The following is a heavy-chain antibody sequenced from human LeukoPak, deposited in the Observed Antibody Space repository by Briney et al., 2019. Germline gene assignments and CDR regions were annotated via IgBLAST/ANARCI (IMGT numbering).Heavy chain of an antibody. CDR3: ASSQYYDFWSGYTD. CDR1: GFTFSSYS. CDR2: ISSSSSYI. J-gene: IGHJ4*02. V-gene: IGHV3-21*01. Sequence: SGGSLRLSCAASGFTFSSYSMNWVSQAPGKGLEWVSSISSSSSYIYYADSVKGRFTISRDNAKNSLYLQMNSLRAEDTAVYYCASSQYYDFWSGYTDWGQGTLVTVSS. D-gene: IGHD3-3*01.